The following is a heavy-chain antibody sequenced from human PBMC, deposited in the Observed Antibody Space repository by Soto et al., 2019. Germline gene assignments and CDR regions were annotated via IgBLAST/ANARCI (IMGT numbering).Heavy chain of an antibody. CDR2: IKQDGSEN. V-gene: IGHV3-7*03. CDR3: AKELLWFGGPHYGMDV. D-gene: IGHD3-10*01. Sequence: DVQLVESGGGLVQPGGSLRLSCAASGFTFSSYWMSWVRQAPGKGLEWVANIKQDGSENYYVDSVRGRFTISRDNAKNSLYLQMNSLRAEDTAVYYCAKELLWFGGPHYGMDVWGQGTTVTVSS. CDR1: GFTFSSYW. J-gene: IGHJ6*02.